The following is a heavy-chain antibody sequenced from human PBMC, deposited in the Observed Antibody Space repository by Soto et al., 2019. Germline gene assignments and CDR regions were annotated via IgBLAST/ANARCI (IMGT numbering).Heavy chain of an antibody. CDR1: GASFTCCS. V-gene: IGHV4-4*07. J-gene: IGHJ5*02. Sequence: QVQLQESGPGLVKPSETLSLACTVSGASFTCCSWSWSRQPAGKGLEWIGRFYSTESSSYNPNLPSRVTITVDTSKNEASLKVASVTAADTAVYYCARDGDTAGDLWGQGTLVTVSS. CDR2: FYSTESS. CDR3: ARDGDTAGDL. D-gene: IGHD3-3*01.